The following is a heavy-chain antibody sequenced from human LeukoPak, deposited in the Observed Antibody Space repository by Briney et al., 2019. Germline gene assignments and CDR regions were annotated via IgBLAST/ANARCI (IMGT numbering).Heavy chain of an antibody. D-gene: IGHD3-9*01. V-gene: IGHV3-23*01. Sequence: GGSLRLSCAASGCTFSNYAMSWVRQAPGKGLEWVSAIVPRGGSTYYADSVKGRFTISRDNSKNTLYLQMDSLRAEDTAVYHCTKWGDYDVLTGYYDSDFWGQGTLVTVSS. J-gene: IGHJ4*02. CDR3: TKWGDYDVLTGYYDSDF. CDR2: IVPRGGST. CDR1: GCTFSNYA.